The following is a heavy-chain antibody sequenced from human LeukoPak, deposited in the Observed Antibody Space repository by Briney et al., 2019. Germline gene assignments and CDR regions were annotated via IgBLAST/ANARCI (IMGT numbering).Heavy chain of an antibody. CDR1: GGSISSSGYY. D-gene: IGHD6-19*01. V-gene: IGHV4-61*08. J-gene: IGHJ4*02. Sequence: SETLSLTCTVSGGSISSSGYYWGWIRQPPGKGLEWIGYIYYSGSTNYNPSLKSRVTISVDTSKNQFSLKLSSVTAADTAVYYCARVWYSSGWIDYWGQGTLVTVSS. CDR2: IYYSGST. CDR3: ARVWYSSGWIDY.